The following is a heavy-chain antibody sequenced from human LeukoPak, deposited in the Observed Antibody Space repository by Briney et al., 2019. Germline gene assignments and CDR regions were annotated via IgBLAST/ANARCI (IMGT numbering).Heavy chain of an antibody. Sequence: SETLSLTCNVSGYSIRSGYWWGWSRQSPGKGLEWIGHVWHTGSTFYNPSLKSRVTISVDTSKNQFSLKLSSVTAADTAVYYCARGRYYYDSSGYYEKNDAFDIWGQGTMVTVSS. CDR3: ARGRYYYDSSGYYEKNDAFDI. D-gene: IGHD3-22*01. J-gene: IGHJ3*02. V-gene: IGHV4-38-2*02. CDR1: GYSIRSGYW. CDR2: VWHTGST.